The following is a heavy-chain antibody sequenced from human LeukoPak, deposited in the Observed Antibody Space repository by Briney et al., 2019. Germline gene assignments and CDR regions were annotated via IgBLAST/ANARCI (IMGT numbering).Heavy chain of an antibody. CDR2: INHSGST. D-gene: IGHD6-13*01. CDR1: GGSFSGYY. CDR3: ARRHSSSWYGFDY. J-gene: IGHJ4*02. Sequence: SETLSLTCAVYGGSFSGYYWSWIRQPPGKGLEWIGEINHSGSTNCNPSLKSRVTISVDTSKNQFSLKLSSVTAADTAVYYCARRHSSSWYGFDYWGQGTLVTVSS. V-gene: IGHV4-34*01.